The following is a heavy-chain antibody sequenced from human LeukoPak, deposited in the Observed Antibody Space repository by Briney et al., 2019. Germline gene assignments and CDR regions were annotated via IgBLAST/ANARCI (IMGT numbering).Heavy chain of an antibody. J-gene: IGHJ4*02. V-gene: IGHV3-23*01. CDR2: ISGSTGST. Sequence: GGSLRLSWAASGFTFRNYAMNWVRQPPGKGLGWVSLISGSTGSTYYAASVKGRFSISRDNSKNTVYLKMNSLRVEDTAVYYCAKGPVSAIVGATTLDYWGQGTLVTVSS. CDR3: AKGPVSAIVGATTLDY. D-gene: IGHD1-26*01. CDR1: GFTFRNYA.